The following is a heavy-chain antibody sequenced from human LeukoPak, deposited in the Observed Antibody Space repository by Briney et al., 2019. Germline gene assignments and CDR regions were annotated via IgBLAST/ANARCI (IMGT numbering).Heavy chain of an antibody. V-gene: IGHV4-61*02. CDR3: ARAIDYGDSYFDY. CDR1: GDSINSGSYY. D-gene: IGHD4-17*01. J-gene: IGHJ4*02. CDR2: IYNSGSA. Sequence: SETLSLTCTVSGDSINSGSYYWSWIRQPAGKGLEWIGRIYNSGSANYNPSLKSRFTISVDTSKNQFSLRLSSVTAADTAVYYCARAIDYGDSYFDYWGQGTLVTVSS.